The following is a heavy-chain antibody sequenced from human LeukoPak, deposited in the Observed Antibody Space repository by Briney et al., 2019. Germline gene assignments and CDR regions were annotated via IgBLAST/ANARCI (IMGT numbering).Heavy chain of an antibody. D-gene: IGHD2-15*01. CDR1: GFTFDDYA. Sequence: GGSLRLSCAASGFTFDDYAMHWVRQAPGKGLEWVSGISWNSGSIGYADSVKGRFTISRDNAKNSLYLQMNSLRAEDTALYYCAANAFAHCSGGSCSLDYWGQGTLVTVS. J-gene: IGHJ4*02. CDR3: AANAFAHCSGGSCSLDY. V-gene: IGHV3-9*01. CDR2: ISWNSGSI.